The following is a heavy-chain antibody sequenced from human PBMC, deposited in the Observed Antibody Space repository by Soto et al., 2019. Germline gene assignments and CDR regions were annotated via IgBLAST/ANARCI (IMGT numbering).Heavy chain of an antibody. J-gene: IGHJ3*02. Sequence: GGSLRLSCAASGFTFSGSAMHWVRQASGKGLEWVGRIRSKANSYATAYAASVKGRFTISRDDSKNTAYLQMNSLKTEDTAVYYCTSLDLYDSSGYYSNAHAFDIWGQGTMVTVSS. V-gene: IGHV3-73*01. CDR2: IRSKANSYAT. CDR1: GFTFSGSA. D-gene: IGHD3-22*01. CDR3: TSLDLYDSSGYYSNAHAFDI.